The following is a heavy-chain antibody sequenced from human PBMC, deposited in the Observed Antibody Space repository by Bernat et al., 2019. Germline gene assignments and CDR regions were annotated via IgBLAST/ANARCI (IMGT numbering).Heavy chain of an antibody. CDR2: INPKSGGP. V-gene: IGHV1-2*02. J-gene: IGHJ3*02. CDR1: GYTFTGYY. CDR3: AREQQTYYDILRGVDAFDI. Sequence: QVQLVQSGAEVKKPGASVKVSCKASGYTFTGYYMHWVRQAPGQGLERMGWINPKSGGPNYAQKFQGRVTMTRDTSISTAYMELSRLRSDDTAVYYCAREQQTYYDILRGVDAFDIWGQGTMVTVSS. D-gene: IGHD3-9*01.